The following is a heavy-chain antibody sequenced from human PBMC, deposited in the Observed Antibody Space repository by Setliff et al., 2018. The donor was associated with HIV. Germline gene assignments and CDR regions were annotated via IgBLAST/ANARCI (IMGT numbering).Heavy chain of an antibody. CDR2: IIGIFDTP. D-gene: IGHD3-3*01. J-gene: IGHJ6*03. CDR1: GGSFTSFA. CDR3: ARGTPVGTIWNYYSYMDL. V-gene: IGHV1-69*13. Sequence: SVKVSCKASGGSFTSFAISWVRQAPGQGLEWMGGIIGIFDTPKYAQRFQGRVTITADESTNTAYMELRSLRSEDTAVYYCARGTPVGTIWNYYSYMDLWGKGTTVTVSS.